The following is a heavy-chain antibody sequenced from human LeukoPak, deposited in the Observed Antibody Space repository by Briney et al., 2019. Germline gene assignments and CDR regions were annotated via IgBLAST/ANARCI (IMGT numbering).Heavy chain of an antibody. D-gene: IGHD3-22*01. CDR2: INPNSGGT. CDR3: ARFRFDYYDSSGTSNWFDP. V-gene: IGHV1-2*02. CDR1: GYTFTGYY. J-gene: IGHJ5*02. Sequence: ASVTVSCKASGYTFTGYYMHWVRQAPGQGLEWMGWINPNSGGTNYAQKFQGRVTMTRDTSISTAYMELSRLRSDDTAVYYCARFRFDYYDSSGTSNWFDPWSQGTLVTVSS.